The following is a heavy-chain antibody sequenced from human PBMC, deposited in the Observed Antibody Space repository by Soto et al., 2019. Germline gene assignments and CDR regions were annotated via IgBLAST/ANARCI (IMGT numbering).Heavy chain of an antibody. V-gene: IGHV3-30-3*01. CDR3: ARDLTELELVVLSALDY. J-gene: IGHJ4*02. Sequence: QVQLVESGGGVVQPGRSLRLSCAASGFTFSRYAMHWVRQAPGKGLEWVAVRSYDGSNKYYADSVKGRLTISRDNSKNTLYLQMNSLRAEDTAVYYGARDLTELELVVLSALDYWGQEALVTVS. CDR1: GFTFSRYA. CDR2: RSYDGSNK. D-gene: IGHD1-7*01.